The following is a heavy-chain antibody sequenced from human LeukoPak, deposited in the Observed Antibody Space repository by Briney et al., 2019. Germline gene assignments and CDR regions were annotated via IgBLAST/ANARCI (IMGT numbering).Heavy chain of an antibody. CDR2: ISSSSYYM. Sequence: GGSLRLSCTASEFTFSSYSMAWVRQAPGKGLEWVSSISSSSYYMYYADSVKGRFTISRDDAKKSLYLQMNSLRAEGTAVYYCARGATSHFDHWGQGTLVTVSS. D-gene: IGHD5-24*01. CDR1: EFTFSSYS. J-gene: IGHJ4*02. V-gene: IGHV3-21*01. CDR3: ARGATSHFDH.